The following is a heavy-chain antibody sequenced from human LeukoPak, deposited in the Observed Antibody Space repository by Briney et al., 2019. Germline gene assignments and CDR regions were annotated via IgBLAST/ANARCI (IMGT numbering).Heavy chain of an antibody. Sequence: GGSLRLSCAASAFTFSTYAMSWVRQAPGKGLEWVSAISGSGVSTYYADSVKGRFTISRDNAKNSLYLQMNSLRAEDTAVYYCARDDCSSTSCYSTYDAFDIWGQGTMVTVSS. D-gene: IGHD2-2*01. CDR2: ISGSGVST. CDR1: AFTFSTYA. J-gene: IGHJ3*02. V-gene: IGHV3-23*01. CDR3: ARDDCSSTSCYSTYDAFDI.